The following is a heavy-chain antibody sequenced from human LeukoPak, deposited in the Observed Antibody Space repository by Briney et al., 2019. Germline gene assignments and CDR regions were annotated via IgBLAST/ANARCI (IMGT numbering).Heavy chain of an antibody. CDR2: IYYSGST. Sequence: SETLSLTCTVSGGSISSSSYYWGWIRQPPGKGLEWIGSIYYSGSTYYNPSLKSRVTISVDTSKNQFSLKLSSVTAADTAVYYCARAGYQLLFCWFDPWGQGTLVTVSS. D-gene: IGHD2-2*01. V-gene: IGHV4-39*07. CDR3: ARAGYQLLFCWFDP. CDR1: GGSISSSSYY. J-gene: IGHJ5*02.